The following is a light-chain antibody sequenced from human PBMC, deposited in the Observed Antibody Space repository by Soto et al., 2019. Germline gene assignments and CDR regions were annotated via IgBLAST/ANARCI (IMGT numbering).Light chain of an antibody. V-gene: IGKV1D-12*01. CDR1: QDVNPW. J-gene: IGKJ5*01. CDR3: QQANIFPFT. Sequence: DNQMTQSPSSVSASVGDRVTITCRASQDVNPWLAWYQQKPGKAPKLLIYEVSTLQSGVPSRFSGSRSGTDFALTISSLQPEDVATYYCQQANIFPFTFGQGTRLEIK. CDR2: EVS.